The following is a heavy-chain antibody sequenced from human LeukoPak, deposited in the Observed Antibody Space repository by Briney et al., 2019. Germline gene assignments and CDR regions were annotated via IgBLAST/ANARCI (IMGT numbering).Heavy chain of an antibody. CDR1: GFIFGSYS. J-gene: IGHJ4*02. CDR2: ITSDESTK. D-gene: IGHD4-17*01. Sequence: QPGGSLRLSCVASGFIFGSYSMNWVRQAPGKGLEWISYITSDESTKYYADSVKGRFTISRDNDRNSLYLQMNSLRAEDTAVYYCARVDYGDYAGEDYWGQGTLVTVSS. CDR3: ARVDYGDYAGEDY. V-gene: IGHV3-48*01.